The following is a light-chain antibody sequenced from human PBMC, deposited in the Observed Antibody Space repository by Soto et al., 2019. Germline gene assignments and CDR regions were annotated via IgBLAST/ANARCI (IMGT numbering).Light chain of an antibody. CDR2: GAS. J-gene: IGKJ5*01. CDR1: QSVDGY. V-gene: IGKV3-15*01. CDR3: QQLNYWPRIT. Sequence: EVVITQSPFTLSVSPGESATLSCRASQSVDGYLAWYQQKPGQAPRLLIYGASTRATGVTARFRGGGSGTDFTLTISSLQSEDFAVYYCQQLNYWPRITFGQGTRLEIK.